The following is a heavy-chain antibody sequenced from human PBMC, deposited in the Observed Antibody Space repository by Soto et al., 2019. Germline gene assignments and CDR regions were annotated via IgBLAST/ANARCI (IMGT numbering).Heavy chain of an antibody. D-gene: IGHD7-27*01. CDR2: IYYSGST. Sequence: SETLSLTCTVSGGSISSSSYYWGWIRQPPGKGLEWIGSIYYSGSTYYNPSLKSRVTISVDTSKNQFSLKLSSVTAADTAVYYCARVWGYYFDYWGQGTLVTVSS. CDR1: GGSISSSSYY. V-gene: IGHV4-39*07. J-gene: IGHJ4*02. CDR3: ARVWGYYFDY.